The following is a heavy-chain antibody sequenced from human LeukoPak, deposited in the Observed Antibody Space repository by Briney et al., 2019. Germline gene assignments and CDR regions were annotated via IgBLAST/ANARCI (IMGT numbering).Heavy chain of an antibody. V-gene: IGHV3-21*01. D-gene: IGHD2-2*01. CDR1: GFTFSSYS. J-gene: IGHJ5*02. CDR2: ISSSSYI. CDR3: ARTAEVVPAAIVGIGWFDP. Sequence: PGGSLRLSCAASGFTFSSYSMNWVRQAPGKGLEWVSSISSSSYIYYADSVKGRFTISRDNAKNSLYLQMNSLRAEDTAVYYCARTAEVVPAAIVGIGWFDPWGQGTLVTASS.